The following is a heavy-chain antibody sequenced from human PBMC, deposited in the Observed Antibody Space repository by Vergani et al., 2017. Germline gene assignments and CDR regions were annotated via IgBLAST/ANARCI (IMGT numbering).Heavy chain of an antibody. CDR1: GGPLSTTDW. CDR3: ARNPIGSSYYEY. J-gene: IGHJ4*02. V-gene: IGHV4-4*03. Sequence: QVQLQESGPGLVKPLGTLSLTCSVSGGPLSTTDWWSWVRQSPGGGLEWIGKIGHSGSTYFNASFASRVSMSVDWSVKQFSLYLRSVTAADTAVYYCARNPIGSSYYEYWGQGILVTVSS. CDR2: IGHSGST. D-gene: IGHD3-10*01.